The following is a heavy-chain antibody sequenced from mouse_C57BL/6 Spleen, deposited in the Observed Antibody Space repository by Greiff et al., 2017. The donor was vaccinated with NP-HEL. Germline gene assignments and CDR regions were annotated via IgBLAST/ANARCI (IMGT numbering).Heavy chain of an antibody. CDR3: ARRGYYEYCDY. D-gene: IGHD1-1*01. J-gene: IGHJ2*01. V-gene: IGHV1-82*01. CDR1: GYAFSSSW. CDR2: IYPGDGDT. Sequence: VQLQQSGPELVKPGASVKISCKASGYAFSSSWMNWVKQRPGKGLEWIGRIYPGDGDTNYNGKFKGKATLTAEKSSSTAYMQLSSLTSEDSAVYFCARRGYYEYCDYWGQGTTLTVSS.